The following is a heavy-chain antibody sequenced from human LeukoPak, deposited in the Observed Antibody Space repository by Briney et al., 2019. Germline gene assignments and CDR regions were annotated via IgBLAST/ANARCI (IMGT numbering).Heavy chain of an antibody. CDR3: ASSIINVVVVAATNVNWFDP. D-gene: IGHD2-15*01. CDR2: IIPIFGTA. CDR1: GGTFSSYA. Sequence: VASVKVSCKASGGTFSSYAISWVRQAPGQGLEWMGGIIPIFGTANYAQKFQGRVTITADESTSTAYMELSSLRSEDTAVYYCASSIINVVVVAATNVNWFDPWGQGTLVTVSS. J-gene: IGHJ5*02. V-gene: IGHV1-69*13.